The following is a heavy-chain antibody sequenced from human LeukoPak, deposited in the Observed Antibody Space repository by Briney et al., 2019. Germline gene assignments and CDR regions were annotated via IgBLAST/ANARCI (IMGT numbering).Heavy chain of an antibody. D-gene: IGHD2-2*01. V-gene: IGHV3-11*01. CDR2: ISSSGSTI. CDR1: GFTFSTYS. J-gene: IGHJ6*02. Sequence: GGSLRLSCAASGFTFSTYSMSWIRQAPGKGLEWVSYISSSGSTIYYADSVKGRFTISRDNAKNSLYLQMNSLRAEDTAVYYCARDRIVVVPAGRGYYYGMDVWGQGTTVTVSS. CDR3: ARDRIVVVPAGRGYYYGMDV.